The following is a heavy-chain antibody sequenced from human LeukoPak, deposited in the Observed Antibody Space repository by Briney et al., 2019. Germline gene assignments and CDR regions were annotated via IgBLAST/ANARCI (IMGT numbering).Heavy chain of an antibody. D-gene: IGHD1-26*01. CDR1: GYTFTRYG. CDR2: FNPNSGGT. Sequence: ALVKLCCKAAGYTFTRYGISWGPRSPGQGLEGWRWFNPNSGGTNYAQTFQGRVTMTRDTSISTAYMELSRLRSDDTAVYYCARDRLARASLFFDAFDIWGQGTMVTVSS. J-gene: IGHJ3*02. CDR3: ARDRLARASLFFDAFDI. V-gene: IGHV1-2*02.